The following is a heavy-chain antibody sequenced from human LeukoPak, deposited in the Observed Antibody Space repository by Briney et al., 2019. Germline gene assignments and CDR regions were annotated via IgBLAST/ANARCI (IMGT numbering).Heavy chain of an antibody. V-gene: IGHV3-30*18. Sequence: PGGSLRLSCAASGFTFSSYGMHWVRQAPGKGLEWVAVISYDGSNKYYADSVKGRFTISRDNSKNTLHLQMNSLRAEDTAVYYCAKSEAFDIWGQGTMVTVSS. CDR1: GFTFSSYG. J-gene: IGHJ3*02. CDR2: ISYDGSNK. CDR3: AKSEAFDI.